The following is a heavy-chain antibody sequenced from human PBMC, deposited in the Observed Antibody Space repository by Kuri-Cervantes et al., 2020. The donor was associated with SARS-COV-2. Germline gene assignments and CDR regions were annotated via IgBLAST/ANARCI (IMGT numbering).Heavy chain of an antibody. V-gene: IGHV4-39*01. CDR3: ARGGFIVVVPAVPFDY. J-gene: IGHJ4*02. Sequence: GSLRLSCTVSGDSISSSTFYWGWIRQPPGKGLEWIGSIYESGDTYYSSSLKSRLTLSVDTSKNQFSLKLSSVTAADTAVYYCARGGFIVVVPAVPFDYWGQGTLVTVSS. CDR1: GDSISSSTFY. CDR2: IYESGDT. D-gene: IGHD2-2*01.